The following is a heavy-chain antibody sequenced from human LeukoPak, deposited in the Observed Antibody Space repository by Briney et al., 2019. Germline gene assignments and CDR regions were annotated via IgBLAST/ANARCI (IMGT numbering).Heavy chain of an antibody. CDR3: ARGAGGMIVVVPDY. Sequence: GGSLRLSCAASGFTFSSYSMNWVRQAPGKGLEWVSYISSSSSSTIYYADSVKGRFTISRDNAKNSLYLQMNSLRAEDTAVYYCARGAGGMIVVVPDYWGQGTLVTVSS. J-gene: IGHJ4*02. CDR2: ISSSSSSTI. CDR1: GFTFSSYS. V-gene: IGHV3-48*04. D-gene: IGHD3-22*01.